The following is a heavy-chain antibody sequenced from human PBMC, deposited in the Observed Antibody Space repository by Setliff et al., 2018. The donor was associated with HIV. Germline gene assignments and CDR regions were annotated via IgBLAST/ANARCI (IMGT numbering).Heavy chain of an antibody. D-gene: IGHD3-22*01. CDR2: VDPEDGET. CDR1: GYTFTDYY. CDR3: ARCYYDSSGPTDAFDI. J-gene: IGHJ3*02. Sequence: ASVKVSCKASGYTFTDYYIHWVQQAPGKGLEWMGRVDPEDGETTYAEKFQGRITITADTSTDTAYLELSSLRSEDSAFYYCARCYYDSSGPTDAFDIWGQGTVVTVSS. V-gene: IGHV1-69-2*01.